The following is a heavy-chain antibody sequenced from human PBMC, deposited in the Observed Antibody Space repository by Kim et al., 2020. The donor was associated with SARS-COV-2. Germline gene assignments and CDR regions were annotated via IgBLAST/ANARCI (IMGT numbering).Heavy chain of an antibody. Sequence: SVKVSCKASGGTFSSYAISWVRQAPGQGLEWMGGIIPIFGTANYAQKFQGRVTITADESTSTAYMELSSLRSEDTAVYYCASFCGGDCRDAFDIWGQGTMVTVSS. CDR3: ASFCGGDCRDAFDI. CDR2: IIPIFGTA. D-gene: IGHD2-21*02. CDR1: GGTFSSYA. V-gene: IGHV1-69*13. J-gene: IGHJ3*02.